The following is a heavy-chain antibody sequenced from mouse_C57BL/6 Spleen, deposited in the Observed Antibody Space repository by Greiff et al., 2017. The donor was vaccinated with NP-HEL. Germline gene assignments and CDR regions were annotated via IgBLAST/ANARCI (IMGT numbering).Heavy chain of an antibody. J-gene: IGHJ1*03. D-gene: IGHD1-1*01. Sequence: VQLQQSGPELVKPGASVKMSCKASGYTFTDYNMHWVKQSHGKSLEWIGYINPNNGGTSDNQKFKGKATLTVNKSSRAAYMELRSLTSEDSAVYYCARVATVVAKDWYFDVWGTGTTVTVSS. CDR1: GYTFTDYN. V-gene: IGHV1-22*01. CDR3: ARVATVVAKDWYFDV. CDR2: INPNNGGT.